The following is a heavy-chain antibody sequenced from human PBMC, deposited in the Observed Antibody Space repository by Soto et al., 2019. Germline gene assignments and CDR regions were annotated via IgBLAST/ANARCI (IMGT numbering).Heavy chain of an antibody. D-gene: IGHD4-17*01. CDR1: GGSISNYY. CDR3: ARLPWADYGGIFDP. J-gene: IGHJ5*02. CDR2: IYYSGST. V-gene: IGHV4-59*01. Sequence: QVQLQESGPGLVKPSETLSLTCTVSGGSISNYYWSWIRHPPGKKLEWIGYIYYSGSTNYNTSLKSRVTLSVDTSKTPFSLKLYSVTTADTAMYYCARLPWADYGGIFDPWGQGTLVTVSS.